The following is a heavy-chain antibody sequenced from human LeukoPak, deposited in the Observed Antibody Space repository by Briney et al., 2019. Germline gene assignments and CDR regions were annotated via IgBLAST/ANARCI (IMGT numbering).Heavy chain of an antibody. CDR2: ISTSSSYI. D-gene: IGHD6-6*01. Sequence: GGSLRLSCAASGFTFSSYTMNWVRQAPGKGLEWVSSISTSSSYIYYADSVKGRFTISRDNAKNSLYLQMNSLRAEDTAVYYCARDRYSSSSFRIDRYMDVWGKGTTVTVSS. CDR1: GFTFSSYT. J-gene: IGHJ6*03. V-gene: IGHV3-21*01. CDR3: ARDRYSSSSFRIDRYMDV.